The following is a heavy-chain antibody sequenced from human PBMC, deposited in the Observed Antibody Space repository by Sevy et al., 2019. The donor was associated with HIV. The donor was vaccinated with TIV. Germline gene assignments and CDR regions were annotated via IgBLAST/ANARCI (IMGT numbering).Heavy chain of an antibody. CDR3: TRQGDIVLVPAAIRGAFDI. CDR2: IRSKANSYAT. CDR1: GFTFSGSA. D-gene: IGHD2-2*01. J-gene: IGHJ3*02. Sequence: GGSLRLSCAASGFTFSGSAMHWVRQASGKGLEWVGRIRSKANSYATAHAASVKGRFTISRDDSKNTAYLQMNSLKTEDTAVYYCTRQGDIVLVPAAIRGAFDIWGQGTMVTVSS. V-gene: IGHV3-73*01.